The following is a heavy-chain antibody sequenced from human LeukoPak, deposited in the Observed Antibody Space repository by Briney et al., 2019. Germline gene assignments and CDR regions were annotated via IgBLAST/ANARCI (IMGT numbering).Heavy chain of an antibody. CDR3: GGSWYSYYSDY. D-gene: IGHD6-13*01. Sequence: SETLSLTCTVSGGFISSHYWSWIRQPPGKGLEWIGYIYYSGSTNYNPSLKSRVTISVDTSKNQFSLKLSSVTAADTAVYYCGGSWYSYYSDYWGQGTLVTVSS. CDR1: GGFISSHY. CDR2: IYYSGST. V-gene: IGHV4-59*11. J-gene: IGHJ4*02.